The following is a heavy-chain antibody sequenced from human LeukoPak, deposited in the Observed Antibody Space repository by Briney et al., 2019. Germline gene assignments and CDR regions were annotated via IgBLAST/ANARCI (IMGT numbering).Heavy chain of an antibody. CDR3: ARAGGSTVSHSDY. CDR1: GFTFSSYG. CDR2: ISSSTSYI. D-gene: IGHD4-17*01. Sequence: PGGSLRPSCAASGFTFSSYGMHWVRQAPGKGLEWVSSISSSTSYIYYADSVKGRFTISKDNAKNSLYLQMNSLRAEDTAVYYCARAGGSTVSHSDYWGQGTLVTVSS. V-gene: IGHV3-21*01. J-gene: IGHJ4*02.